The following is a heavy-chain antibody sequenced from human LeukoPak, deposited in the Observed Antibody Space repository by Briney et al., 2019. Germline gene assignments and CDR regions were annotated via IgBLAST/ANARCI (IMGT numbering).Heavy chain of an antibody. CDR1: GFTFSTYT. Sequence: GGSLRLSCAASGFTFSTYTIHWVRQAPGKGLEWVAVISYDGSNKYYADSVKGRFTISRDNSKNTLYLQMNSLRAEDTAVYYCAKDPRITMVRGVPPDYWGQGTLVTVSS. CDR2: ISYDGSNK. D-gene: IGHD3-10*01. J-gene: IGHJ4*02. V-gene: IGHV3-30*04. CDR3: AKDPRITMVRGVPPDY.